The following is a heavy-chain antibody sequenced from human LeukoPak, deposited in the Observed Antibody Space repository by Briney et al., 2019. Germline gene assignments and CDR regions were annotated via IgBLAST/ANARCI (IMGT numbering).Heavy chain of an antibody. CDR3: ARGGLNYDNPSNKDY. CDR2: IYSGGST. D-gene: IGHD3-22*01. V-gene: IGHV3-53*01. Sequence: GGSLRPSCAASGFTVSSNYMSWVRQAPGKGLEWVSVIYSGGSTYYADSVKGRFTISRDNSKNTLYLQMNSLRAEDTAVYYCARGGLNYDNPSNKDYWGQGTLVTVSS. CDR1: GFTVSSNY. J-gene: IGHJ4*02.